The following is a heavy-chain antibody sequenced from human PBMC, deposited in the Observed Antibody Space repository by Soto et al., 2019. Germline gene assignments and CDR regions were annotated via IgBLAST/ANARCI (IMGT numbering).Heavy chain of an antibody. CDR2: TYYRSKWYD. D-gene: IGHD6-13*01. J-gene: IGHJ4*02. V-gene: IGHV6-1*01. Sequence: SQTLSLTCAIFGDSVSNKSVAWNWIRQSPSRGLEWLGRTYYRSKWYDDYAVSVKSRITINPDTSKNQFSLQLNSVTPEDTAVYYCARVRFEQQMSQFDYWGTGILVTVAS. CDR3: ARVRFEQQMSQFDY. CDR1: GDSVSNKSVA.